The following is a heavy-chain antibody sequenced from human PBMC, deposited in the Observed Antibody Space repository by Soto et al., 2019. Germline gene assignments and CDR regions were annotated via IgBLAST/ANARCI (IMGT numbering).Heavy chain of an antibody. Sequence: SVKVSCKASGGTFSSYAISWVRQAPGQGLEWMGGIIPIFGTANYAQKFQGRVTITADESTSTAYMELSSLRSEDTAVYYCARDYHSNYGFDYWGQGTLVTVSS. CDR3: ARDYHSNYGFDY. CDR2: IIPIFGTA. V-gene: IGHV1-69*13. D-gene: IGHD4-4*01. CDR1: GGTFSSYA. J-gene: IGHJ4*02.